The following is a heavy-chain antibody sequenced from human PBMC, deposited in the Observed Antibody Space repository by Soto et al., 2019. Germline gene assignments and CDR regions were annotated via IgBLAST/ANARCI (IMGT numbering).Heavy chain of an antibody. D-gene: IGHD6-19*01. CDR2: IYYSGST. J-gene: IGHJ4*02. CDR1: GGSISSYY. V-gene: IGHV4-59*01. CDR3: ARGSRSGLVPL. Sequence: PSETLSLTCSVSGGSISSYYWSWIRQPPGKGLEWIGYIYYSGSTNYNPSLKSRVTISVDTSKNQFSLKLSSVTAADTAVYYCARGSRSGLVPLWGQGTLVTVSS.